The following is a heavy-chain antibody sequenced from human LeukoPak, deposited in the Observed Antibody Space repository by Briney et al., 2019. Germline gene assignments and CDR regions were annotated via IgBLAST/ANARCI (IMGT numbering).Heavy chain of an antibody. CDR1: GYTFTAYY. CDR2: INPNSGGT. CDR3: ARDGYVGYCSSTSCTSYFDY. Sequence: GASVKVSCKASGYTFTAYYMHWVRQAPGQGLEWMGWINPNSGGTNYAQKFQGRVTMTRDTSISTAYMELSRLRSDDTAVYCCARDGYVGYCSSTSCTSYFDYWGQGTLVTVSS. J-gene: IGHJ4*02. D-gene: IGHD2-2*01. V-gene: IGHV1-2*02.